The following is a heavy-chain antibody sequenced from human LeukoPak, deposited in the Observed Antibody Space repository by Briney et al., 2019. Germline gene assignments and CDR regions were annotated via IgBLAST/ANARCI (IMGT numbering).Heavy chain of an antibody. CDR1: GGSISSSSYY. J-gene: IGHJ5*02. CDR3: ALQATKGGWFDP. V-gene: IGHV4-39*07. CDR2: IYYSGST. Sequence: PSETLSLTCTVSGGSISSSSYYWGWIRQPPGKGLEWIGSIYYSGSTYYNPSLKSRVTISVDTSKNQFSLKLSSVTAADTAVYYCALQATKGGWFDPWGQGTLVTVSS.